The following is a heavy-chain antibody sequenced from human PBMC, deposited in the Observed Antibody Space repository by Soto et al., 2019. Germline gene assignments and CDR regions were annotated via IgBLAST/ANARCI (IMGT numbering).Heavy chain of an antibody. CDR2: IWYDGNNK. Sequence: QVPLVESGGGVVQPGRSLRLSCAASGFTFSSYGMHWVRQAPGKGLEWVAVIWYDGNNKYYADSVKGRFTISRDNSKNTLFLQMNSLRAEDTAVYYCARDEGLGVNYYYYGMDVWGQGTTVTVSS. CDR3: ARDEGLGVNYYYYGMDV. V-gene: IGHV3-33*01. CDR1: GFTFSSYG. D-gene: IGHD3-10*01. J-gene: IGHJ6*02.